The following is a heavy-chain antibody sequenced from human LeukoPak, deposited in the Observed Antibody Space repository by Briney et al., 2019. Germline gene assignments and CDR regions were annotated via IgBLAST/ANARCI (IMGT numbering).Heavy chain of an antibody. CDR1: GFTFSSYA. J-gene: IGHJ6*02. Sequence: PGGSLRLSCAASGFTFSSYAMHWVRQAPGKGLEWVAVISYDGSNKYYADSVKGRFTISRDNSKNTLYLQMNSLRAEDTAVYYCAKALLYYYYYGMDVWGQGTTVTVSS. CDR3: AKALLYYYYYGMDV. CDR2: ISYDGSNK. V-gene: IGHV3-30-3*01.